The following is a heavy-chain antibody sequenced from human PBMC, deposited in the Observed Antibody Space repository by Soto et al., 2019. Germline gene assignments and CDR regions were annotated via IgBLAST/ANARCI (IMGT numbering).Heavy chain of an antibody. CDR1: GGSISSYY. V-gene: IGHV4-59*01. Sequence: PSETLSLTCTVSGGSISSYYWSWIRQPPGKGLEWIGYIYYSGSTNYNPSLKSRVTISVDTSKNQFSLKLSSVTAADTAVYYCARTTPGSYDAFDIWGQGTMVT. CDR2: IYYSGST. D-gene: IGHD1-26*01. CDR3: ARTTPGSYDAFDI. J-gene: IGHJ3*02.